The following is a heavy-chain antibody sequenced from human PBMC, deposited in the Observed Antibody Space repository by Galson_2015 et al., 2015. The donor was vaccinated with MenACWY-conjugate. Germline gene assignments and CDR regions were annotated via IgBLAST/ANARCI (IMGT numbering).Heavy chain of an antibody. CDR3: AKVKGNPLWYGAYVGALDA. Sequence: SLRLSCAASGFDFDDYAMSWVRQAPGKGLQWVAGVGRGGGSTYYTDPVRGRFTISRDNSKNTLDLQMDSLRVEDTAVYYCAKVKGNPLWYGAYVGALDAWGQGTLVTVSS. V-gene: IGHV3-23*01. CDR2: VGRGGGST. D-gene: IGHD3-10*01. CDR1: GFDFDDYA. J-gene: IGHJ3*01.